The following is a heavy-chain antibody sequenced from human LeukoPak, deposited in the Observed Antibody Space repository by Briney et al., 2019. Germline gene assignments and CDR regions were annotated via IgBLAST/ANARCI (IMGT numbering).Heavy chain of an antibody. CDR1: FTFGTYA. J-gene: IGHJ4*02. D-gene: IGHD2/OR15-2a*01. V-gene: IGHV3-48*03. CDR3: ARASMGVSFFDY. CDR2: ISSSGNTI. Sequence: GGSLRLSCAAFTFGTYAMSWVRQAPGKGLEWVSYISSSGNTIYYTDAVKGRFTISRDNAKDSLYLQMESLRAEDTAVYYCARASMGVSFFDYWGQGTLVTVSS.